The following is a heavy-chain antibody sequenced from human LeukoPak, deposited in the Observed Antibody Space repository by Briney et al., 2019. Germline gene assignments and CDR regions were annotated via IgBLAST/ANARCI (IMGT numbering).Heavy chain of an antibody. CDR1: GFTFSSYA. J-gene: IGHJ4*02. V-gene: IGHV3-23*01. CDR3: AKDTTIDY. Sequence: GGSLRLSCAASGFTFSSYAMNWVRQTPGKGLEWVSVISGSGGSIYYADSVKGRFTVSRDNSKNTLFLQMNSLGVEDTAVYYCAKDTTIDYWGQGTLVTVSS. D-gene: IGHD1-1*01. CDR2: ISGSGGSI.